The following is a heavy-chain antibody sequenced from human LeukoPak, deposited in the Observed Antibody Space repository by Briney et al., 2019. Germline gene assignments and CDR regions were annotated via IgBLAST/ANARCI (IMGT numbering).Heavy chain of an antibody. V-gene: IGHV3-74*01. D-gene: IGHD2-21*02. CDR1: GFSFSSHW. CDR3: VRGAVTGQQCDN. CDR2: ITSDGYTT. J-gene: IGHJ4*02. Sequence: SGGSLRLSCAASGFSFSSHWMHWVRQVPGEGLVWVSRITSDGYTTNYADSVKGRFTISRDNAKNTLYLQMNSLRDEDTAVYYCVRGAVTGQQCDNWGQGTLVTVSS.